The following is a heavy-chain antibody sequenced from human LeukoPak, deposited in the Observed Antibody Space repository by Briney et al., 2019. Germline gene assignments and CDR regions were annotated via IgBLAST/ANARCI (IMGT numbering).Heavy chain of an antibody. V-gene: IGHV4-59*01. D-gene: IGHD3-10*01. CDR1: GGSINNYY. Sequence: SETLSLTCTVSGGSINNYYWSWIRQPPGKGLEWIGHIYYSGSTNYNASLKSRVTISVDTSKNQFSLKVSSVTAADTAVYYCARERTMVRGMSWFDPWGQGTLVTVSS. J-gene: IGHJ5*02. CDR2: IYYSGST. CDR3: ARERTMVRGMSWFDP.